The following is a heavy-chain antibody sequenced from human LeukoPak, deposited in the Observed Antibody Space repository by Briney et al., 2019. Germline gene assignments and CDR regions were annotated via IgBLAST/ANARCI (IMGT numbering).Heavy chain of an antibody. J-gene: IGHJ4*02. CDR1: GITFSGYS. CDR3: ARVGGATAVTMYFDY. D-gene: IGHD1-26*01. Sequence: GGSLRLSCVVSGITFSGYSMIWVRQAPGKGLEWLSFMTTSGNTIFYAESVKDRFTISRDNAKKSLYLQMNSLRDEDTAVYYCARVGGATAVTMYFDYWGQGTLVTVSS. CDR2: MTTSGNTI. V-gene: IGHV3-48*02.